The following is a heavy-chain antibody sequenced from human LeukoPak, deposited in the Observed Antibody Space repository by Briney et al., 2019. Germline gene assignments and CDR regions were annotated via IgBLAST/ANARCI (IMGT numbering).Heavy chain of an antibody. Sequence: ASVKVSCKASGGTFSSYAISWVRQAPGQGLEWMGGIIPIFGTANYARKFQGRVTITADKSTSTAYMELSSLRSEDTAVYYCARDLSYYYDSSGTFDYWGQGTLVTVSS. CDR2: IIPIFGTA. V-gene: IGHV1-69*06. J-gene: IGHJ4*02. D-gene: IGHD3-22*01. CDR1: GGTFSSYA. CDR3: ARDLSYYYDSSGTFDY.